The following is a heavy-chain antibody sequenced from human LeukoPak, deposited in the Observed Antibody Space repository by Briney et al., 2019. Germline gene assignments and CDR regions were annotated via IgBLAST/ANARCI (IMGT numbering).Heavy chain of an antibody. CDR1: GGTFSSYA. J-gene: IGHJ4*02. Sequence: ASVKVSCKASGGTFSSYAISWVRQAPGQGLEWMGGIIPIFGTANCAQKFQGRVTITADESTSTAYMELSSLRSEDTAVYYCARGLGRYYYDSSGYYPFDYWGQGTLVTVSS. CDR2: IIPIFGTA. CDR3: ARGLGRYYYDSSGYYPFDY. V-gene: IGHV1-69*13. D-gene: IGHD3-22*01.